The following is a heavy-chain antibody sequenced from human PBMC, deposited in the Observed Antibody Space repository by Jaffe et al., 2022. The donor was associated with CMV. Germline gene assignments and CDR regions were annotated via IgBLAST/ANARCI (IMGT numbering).Heavy chain of an antibody. CDR2: IIPILGIA. J-gene: IGHJ4*02. CDR3: ASLEMATIRGEYYFDY. Sequence: QVQLVQSGAEVKKPGSSVKVSCKASGGTFSSYAISWVRQAPGQGLEWMGRIIPILGIANYAQKFQGRVTITADKSTSTAYMELSSLRSEDTAVYYCASLEMATIRGEYYFDYWGQGTLVTVSS. V-gene: IGHV1-69*09. D-gene: IGHD5-12*01. CDR1: GGTFSSYA.